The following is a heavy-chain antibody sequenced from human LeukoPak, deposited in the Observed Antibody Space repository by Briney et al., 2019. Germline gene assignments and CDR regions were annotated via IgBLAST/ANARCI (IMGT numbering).Heavy chain of an antibody. J-gene: IGHJ5*02. Sequence: SETLSLTCTVSGYSISSGYYWGWIRQPPGKGLEWIGSIYHSGSTYYNPSLKSRVTMSVDTSKNQFSLKLSSVTAADTAVYYCARGEVAMVRGLNPRPKAGFDPWGQGTLVTVSS. D-gene: IGHD3-10*01. V-gene: IGHV4-38-2*02. CDR1: GYSISSGYY. CDR2: IYHSGST. CDR3: ARGEVAMVRGLNPRPKAGFDP.